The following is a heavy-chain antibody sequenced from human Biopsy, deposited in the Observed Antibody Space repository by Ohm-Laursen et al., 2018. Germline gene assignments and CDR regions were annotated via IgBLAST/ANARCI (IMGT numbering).Heavy chain of an antibody. Sequence: TTQTLTLTSTLSGFSLNTRGMSVTWIRQPPGKALEWLARIDWDDAKFYNGSLKTRLTISKDTSENHVVLTLSDVDPVDTATYYCARIPILVVPAAIVYRHRRHLQGLDVWGQGTTVIVSS. J-gene: IGHJ6*02. CDR3: ARIPILVVPAAIVYRHRRHLQGLDV. D-gene: IGHD2-2*02. CDR2: IDWDDAK. V-gene: IGHV2-70*16. CDR1: GFSLNTRGMS.